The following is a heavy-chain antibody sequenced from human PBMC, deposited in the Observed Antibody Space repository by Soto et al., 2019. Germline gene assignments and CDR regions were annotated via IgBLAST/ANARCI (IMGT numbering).Heavy chain of an antibody. D-gene: IGHD6-19*01. J-gene: IGHJ6*02. CDR2: IGGSGTAT. CDR3: AKGIEGSGWPYYYAMDV. Sequence: GGSLRLSCSASGFTFNNNAMSWVRQAPGKGLEWVSDIGGSGTATYYADSVKGRFTISRDNFKNTLFLQMNSLRAEDTAVYYCAKGIEGSGWPYYYAMDVWGQGTSVTVSS. CDR1: GFTFNNNA. V-gene: IGHV3-23*01.